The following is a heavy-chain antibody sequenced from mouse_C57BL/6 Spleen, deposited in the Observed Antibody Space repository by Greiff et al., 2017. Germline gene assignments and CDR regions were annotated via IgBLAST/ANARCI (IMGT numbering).Heavy chain of an antibody. CDR2: IDPENGDT. V-gene: IGHV14-4*01. CDR3: TTDCGTPWFAY. CDR1: GFNIKDDY. D-gene: IGHD2-1*01. Sequence: EVQLQQSGAELVRPGASVKLSCTASGFNIKDDYMHWVKQRPEQGLEWIGWIDPENGDTEYASKLQGKATVTADTSSNTAYLQLSSLTSEDTAVYYCTTDCGTPWFAYWGQGTLVTVSA. J-gene: IGHJ3*01.